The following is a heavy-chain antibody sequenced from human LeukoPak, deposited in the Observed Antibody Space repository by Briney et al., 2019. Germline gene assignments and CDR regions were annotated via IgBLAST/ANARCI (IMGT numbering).Heavy chain of an antibody. CDR1: GDSISRKD. Sequence: PSETLSLTCTVSGDSISRKDWSWIRQPAGKGLEWIGRINPTGSTKYNPSLKSRVTMSVDTSKNQFSLNLRSVTAADTAVYYCVRATYYESSHNIAFDIWGHGTMVTVSS. J-gene: IGHJ3*02. CDR3: VRATYYESSHNIAFDI. D-gene: IGHD3-22*01. V-gene: IGHV4-4*07. CDR2: INPTGST.